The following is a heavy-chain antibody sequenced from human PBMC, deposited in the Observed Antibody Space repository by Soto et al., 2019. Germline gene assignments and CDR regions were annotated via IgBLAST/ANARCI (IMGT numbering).Heavy chain of an antibody. D-gene: IGHD3-10*01. CDR3: ARAMVRDFPYWYFDL. Sequence: PSETLSLTCDVSGDTISTGGYTWAWIRQPPGEALEWIGHTYHSGNPYYNPSLKSRVIISVDRSKNQFSLKVRSVTAADTAVYFCARAMVRDFPYWYFDLWGRGALVTVS. CDR2: TYHSGNP. CDR1: GDTISTGGYT. V-gene: IGHV4-30-2*01. J-gene: IGHJ2*01.